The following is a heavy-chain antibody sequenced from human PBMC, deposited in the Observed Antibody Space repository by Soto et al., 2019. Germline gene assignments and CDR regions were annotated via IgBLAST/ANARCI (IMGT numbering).Heavy chain of an antibody. Sequence: ESGGGVVQPGRSLRLSCAASGFTFSSYGMHWVRQAPGKGLEWVAVISYDGSNKYYADSVKGRFTISRDNSKNTLYLQMNSLRAEDTAVYYCAKGEYYYGSDLWGQGTLFTVSS. CDR2: ISYDGSNK. J-gene: IGHJ4*02. D-gene: IGHD3-10*01. CDR1: GFTFSSYG. CDR3: AKGEYYYGSDL. V-gene: IGHV3-30*18.